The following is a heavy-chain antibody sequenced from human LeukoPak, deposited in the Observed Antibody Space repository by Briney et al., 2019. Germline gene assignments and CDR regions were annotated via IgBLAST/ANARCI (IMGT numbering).Heavy chain of an antibody. J-gene: IGHJ6*02. CDR2: INPSGGST. Sequence: ASVKVSCKASGYTFTSYYMHWVRPAPGQGLEWMGIINPSGGSTSYAQKFQGRVTMARDTSTSTVYMELSSLRSEDTAVYYFAREAYSNDFWSGYYANGGGYYGMDVWGQGTTVTVSS. D-gene: IGHD3-3*01. CDR1: GYTFTSYY. CDR3: AREAYSNDFWSGYYANGGGYYGMDV. V-gene: IGHV1-46*01.